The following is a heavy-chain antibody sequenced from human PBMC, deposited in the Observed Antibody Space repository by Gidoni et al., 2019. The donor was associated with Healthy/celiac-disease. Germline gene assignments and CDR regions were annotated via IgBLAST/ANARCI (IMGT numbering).Heavy chain of an antibody. Sequence: QVQLQQWGAGLLKPSETLSLTCAVYGGSFSGYYWSWIRQPPGKGLEWIGEINHSGSTNYNPSLKSRVTISVDTSKNQFSLKLSSVTAADTAVYYCARVGYYYDSSGYSSGYYYYGMDVWGQGTTVTVSS. CDR3: ARVGYYYDSSGYSSGYYYYGMDV. V-gene: IGHV4-34*01. CDR2: INHSGST. CDR1: GGSFSGYY. D-gene: IGHD3-22*01. J-gene: IGHJ6*02.